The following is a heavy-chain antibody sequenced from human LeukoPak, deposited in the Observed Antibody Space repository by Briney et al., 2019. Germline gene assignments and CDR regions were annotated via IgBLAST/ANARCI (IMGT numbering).Heavy chain of an antibody. CDR3: ATEGKMVRGVYTDY. CDR1: GGSITNYY. D-gene: IGHD3-10*01. Sequence: PSETLSLTCTVSGGSITNYYWSWIRQPPGKGLEWIGFSYYNGNINYNPSLKSRVTISVDMSKNQFSLSLRSVTAADTAVYYCATEGKMVRGVYTDYWGQGTLVTVSS. CDR2: SYYNGNI. J-gene: IGHJ4*02. V-gene: IGHV4-59*01.